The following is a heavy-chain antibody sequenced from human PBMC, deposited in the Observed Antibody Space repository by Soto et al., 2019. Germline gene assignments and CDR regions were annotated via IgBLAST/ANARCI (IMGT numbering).Heavy chain of an antibody. CDR2: ISSSGSTK. CDR3: MGGMDV. J-gene: IGHJ6*02. V-gene: IGHV3-11*01. CDR1: GFTFSDYY. D-gene: IGHD3-16*01. Sequence: GGSLRLSCEASGFTFSDYYMTWNRQAPGKGLEWVSFISSSGSTKDYADSVKGRFTISRDNAKNSVYLQMNSLGVEDTAVYYCMGGMDVWGQGTTVTVSS.